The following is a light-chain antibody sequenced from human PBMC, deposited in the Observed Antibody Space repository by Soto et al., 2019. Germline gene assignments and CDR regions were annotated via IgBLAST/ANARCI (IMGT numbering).Light chain of an antibody. J-gene: IGKJ4*01. Sequence: DIQITQSPSTVSAYVGDSVTITCRASQSITTWLAWYQQRPGKAPKLLIYAASSLQSGVPSRFSGSGSGTDFILTISSLQPEDAAICCAQRSNNAPPDGDLSFGGGTKVDIK. CDR3: QRSNNAPPDGDLS. CDR1: QSITTW. CDR2: AAS. V-gene: IGKV1-5*01.